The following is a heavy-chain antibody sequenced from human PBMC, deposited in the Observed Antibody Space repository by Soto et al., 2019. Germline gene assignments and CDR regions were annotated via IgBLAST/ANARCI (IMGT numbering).Heavy chain of an antibody. V-gene: IGHV4-59*08. CDR2: IYNSGST. D-gene: IGHD5-12*01. CDR1: GGSISSYY. Sequence: SETLSLTCTVSGGSISSYYWSWIRQPPGKGLEWIGYIYNSGSTNYNPSLKSRVTIAVDTSKNQFSLKLSSVTAADTAVYYCGRHLYIVATFDYWGQGTLVTVSS. J-gene: IGHJ4*02. CDR3: GRHLYIVATFDY.